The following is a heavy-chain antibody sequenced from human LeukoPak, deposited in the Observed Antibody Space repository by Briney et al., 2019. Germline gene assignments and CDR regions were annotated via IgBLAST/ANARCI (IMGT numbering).Heavy chain of an antibody. V-gene: IGHV3-23*01. CDR2: ISGGGGGT. CDR1: GFTFSSYV. CDR3: AKSRARREGSSGSIDY. D-gene: IGHD3-22*01. Sequence: PGGSLRLSCVASGFTFSSYVMSWVRQAPGKGLEWVSSISGGGGGTYYADPAKGRFTISRDNSKNPLHLQMNSLRAEDTAIYYCAKSRARREGSSGSIDYWGQGTLVTVSS. J-gene: IGHJ4*02.